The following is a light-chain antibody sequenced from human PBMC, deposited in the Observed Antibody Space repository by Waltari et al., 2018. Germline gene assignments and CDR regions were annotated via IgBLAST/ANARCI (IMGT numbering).Light chain of an antibody. CDR2: GAS. Sequence: EIVLTQSPGTLSLSPGERATLSCRASQSVTRTLAWYQQKPGPAPRLLIYGASNRATGIPDRFSGSGSGTDFSLTISRLEPEDFAVYYCQHYLRLPATFGQGTKVEIK. CDR1: QSVTRT. J-gene: IGKJ1*01. V-gene: IGKV3-20*01. CDR3: QHYLRLPAT.